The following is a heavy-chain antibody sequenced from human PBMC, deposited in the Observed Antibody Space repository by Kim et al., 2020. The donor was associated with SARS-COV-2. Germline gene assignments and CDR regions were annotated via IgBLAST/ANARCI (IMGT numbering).Heavy chain of an antibody. CDR2: IYYSGST. CDR1: GGSISSSSYY. V-gene: IGHV4-39*01. D-gene: IGHD3-10*01. Sequence: SETLSLTCTVSGGSISSSSYYWGWIRQPPGKGLEWIGSIYYSGSTYYNPSLKSRVTISVDTSKNQFSLKLSSVTAADTAVYYCARLIAVRGVIITIGWFDPWGQGTLVTVSS. CDR3: ARLIAVRGVIITIGWFDP. J-gene: IGHJ5*02.